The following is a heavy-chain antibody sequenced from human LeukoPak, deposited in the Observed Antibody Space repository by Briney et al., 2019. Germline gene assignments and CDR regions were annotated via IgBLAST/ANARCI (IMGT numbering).Heavy chain of an antibody. Sequence: SETLSLTCAVYGESFSGYYWSWIRQPPGKGLEWIGEINHSGSTNYNPSLKSRVTISVDTSKNQFSLKLSSVTAADTAVYYCARGRRITMVRGDFDYWGQGTLVTVSS. V-gene: IGHV4-34*01. CDR2: INHSGST. CDR1: GESFSGYY. J-gene: IGHJ4*02. D-gene: IGHD3-10*01. CDR3: ARGRRITMVRGDFDY.